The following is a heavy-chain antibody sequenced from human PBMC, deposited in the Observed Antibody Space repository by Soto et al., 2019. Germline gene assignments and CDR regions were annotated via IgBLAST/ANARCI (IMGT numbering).Heavy chain of an antibody. Sequence: ASVKVSCKVSGYTLTELSMHWVRQAPGKGLEWMGGFDPEDGETIYAQKFQGRVTMTEDTSTDTAYMELSSLRSEDTAVYYCATYYDILTGLQASFDYWGQGTLVTVS. CDR3: ATYYDILTGLQASFDY. CDR2: FDPEDGET. D-gene: IGHD3-9*01. J-gene: IGHJ4*02. V-gene: IGHV1-24*01. CDR1: GYTLTELS.